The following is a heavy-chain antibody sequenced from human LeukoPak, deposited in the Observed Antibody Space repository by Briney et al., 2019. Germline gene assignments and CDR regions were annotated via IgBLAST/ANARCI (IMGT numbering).Heavy chain of an antibody. CDR2: ITGTGGST. Sequence: GGSLRLSCAASGFTFSSYAMSWVRQAPGKGLEWVSAITGTGGSTYYVASVKGRLTVSRDNSRNTLYLQMSSLRAEDSAMYYCAKVRDTRDWYKDAFDVWGQGTRVTVSS. CDR3: AKVRDTRDWYKDAFDV. D-gene: IGHD6-19*01. CDR1: GFTFSSYA. J-gene: IGHJ3*01. V-gene: IGHV3-23*01.